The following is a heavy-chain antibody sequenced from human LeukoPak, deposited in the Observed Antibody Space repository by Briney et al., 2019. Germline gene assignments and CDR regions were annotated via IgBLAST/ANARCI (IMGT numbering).Heavy chain of an antibody. J-gene: IGHJ4*02. CDR3: ARGSAGSSSSHY. Sequence: ASVKVSCKASGYTFTGYYMHWVRQAPGQGLEWMGRTNPNSGGTNYAQKFQGGVTMTRDTSISTAYMELSRLRSDDTAVYYCARGSAGSSSSHYWGQGTLVTVSS. CDR2: TNPNSGGT. D-gene: IGHD6-6*01. CDR1: GYTFTGYY. V-gene: IGHV1-2*06.